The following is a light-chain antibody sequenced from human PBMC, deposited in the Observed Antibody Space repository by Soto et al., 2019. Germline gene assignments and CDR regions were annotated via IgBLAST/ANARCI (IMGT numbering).Light chain of an antibody. J-gene: IGKJ4*01. CDR1: QSLLYRSNNRNY. V-gene: IGKV4-1*01. Sequence: DIVMTQSPDSLAVSLGERATINCKSSQSLLYRSNNRNYLAWYQQKPRQPPKLLVHWASTRESGVPDRFSGSGSGTDFTLTISGLQAEDVAVYYCQQYNNWPPLTFGGGTKVEIK. CDR2: WAS. CDR3: QQYNNWPPLT.